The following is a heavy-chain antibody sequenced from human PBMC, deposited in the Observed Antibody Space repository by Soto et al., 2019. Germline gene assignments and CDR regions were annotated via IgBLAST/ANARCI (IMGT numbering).Heavy chain of an antibody. CDR2: IYHSGST. CDR1: GGSISSSNW. Sequence: NPSETLSLTCAVSGGSISSSNWWSWVRQPPGKGLEWIGEIYHSGSTNYNPTLKSRVTISVDKSKNQFSLKLSSATAADTAMYYCARIYSGYSFLGFDPWGQGTLVTVSS. CDR3: ARIYSGYSFLGFDP. V-gene: IGHV4-4*02. D-gene: IGHD3-22*01. J-gene: IGHJ5*02.